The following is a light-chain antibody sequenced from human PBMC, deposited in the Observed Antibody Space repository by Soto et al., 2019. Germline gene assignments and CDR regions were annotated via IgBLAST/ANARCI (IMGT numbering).Light chain of an antibody. Sequence: DIQITQSPSTLSGSVANRATITCRASQTISSWLGWYQQKPGKAPKLLIYDASNLESGVPSRFSASGSGTEFTLTISSLQNDDFATYYRQQYNSYSVTFRQGTKVDIK. CDR1: QTISSW. CDR3: QQYNSYSVT. CDR2: DAS. V-gene: IGKV1-5*01. J-gene: IGKJ1*01.